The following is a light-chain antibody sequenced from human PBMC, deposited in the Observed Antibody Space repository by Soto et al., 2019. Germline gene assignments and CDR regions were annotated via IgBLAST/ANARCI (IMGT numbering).Light chain of an antibody. CDR2: DVI. CDR3: SSYTSTTAYV. CDR1: SSDIGGYNY. Sequence: QSALTQPASVSGSPGQSITISCTETSSDIGGYNYVAWYQQYPGKAPKLIIYDVINRPSGVSQRFSGSKSGNTASLTISGLQAEDEADYYCSSYTSTTAYVFGTGTKLTVL. V-gene: IGLV2-14*03. J-gene: IGLJ1*01.